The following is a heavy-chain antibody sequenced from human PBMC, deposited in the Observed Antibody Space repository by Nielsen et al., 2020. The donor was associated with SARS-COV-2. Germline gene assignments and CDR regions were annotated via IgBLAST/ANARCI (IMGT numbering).Heavy chain of an antibody. Sequence: GGSLRLSCAASGFTFSRYWMNWVRQAPGKGLEWVANIKQDGSEKYYVDSAMGRFTISRDNAKNSLYLQMDSLRVEDTAVYYCARDRPNFYYYGMDVWGQGTTVTVSS. CDR2: IKQDGSEK. CDR1: GFTFSRYW. V-gene: IGHV3-7*01. J-gene: IGHJ6*02. CDR3: ARDRPNFYYYGMDV.